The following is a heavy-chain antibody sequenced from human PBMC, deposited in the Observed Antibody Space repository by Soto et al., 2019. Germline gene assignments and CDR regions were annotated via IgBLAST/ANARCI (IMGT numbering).Heavy chain of an antibody. CDR3: AKLRPPLYGAAFQH. D-gene: IGHD4-17*01. CDR2: ISYDGGNK. CDR1: GFTFSSYA. Sequence: XGSLKLSCSASGFTFSSYAMHWVRQAPGKGLEWVAVISYDGGNKYYADSVKGRFTISRDNSKNTLYLQMNSLRAEDTAVYYCAKLRPPLYGAAFQHWGQGTLVTVSS. J-gene: IGHJ1*01. V-gene: IGHV3-30-3*02.